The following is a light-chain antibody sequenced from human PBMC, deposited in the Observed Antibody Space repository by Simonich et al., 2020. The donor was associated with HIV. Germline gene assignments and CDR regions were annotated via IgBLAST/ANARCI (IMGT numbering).Light chain of an antibody. J-gene: IGLJ3*02. CDR1: RSNIGAGFD. CDR2: GNT. CDR3: QSYDSSLSYWV. Sequence: QSVLTPPPSVSGAPGQRVTISCTGSRSNIGAGFDVPWYQPLPGTAPKLLTYGNTNRPSGVPDRFSGSKSGTSASLAITGLQAEDETDYYCQSYDSSLSYWVFGGGTKLTVL. V-gene: IGLV1-40*01.